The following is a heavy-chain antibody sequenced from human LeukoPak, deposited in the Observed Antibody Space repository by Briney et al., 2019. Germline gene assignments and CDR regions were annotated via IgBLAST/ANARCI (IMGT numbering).Heavy chain of an antibody. CDR3: ARISPIVGSTNAFDI. V-gene: IGHV3-53*01. J-gene: IGHJ3*02. D-gene: IGHD1-26*01. CDR1: GFTVNTNY. CDR2: IYSGGST. Sequence: PGGSLRLSCAASGFTVNTNYMSWVRQAPGKGLEWVSVIYSGGSTYYADSVKGRFTISRDNSKSTLYLQMNSLRAEDTAVYYCARISPIVGSTNAFDIWGQGTMVTVSS.